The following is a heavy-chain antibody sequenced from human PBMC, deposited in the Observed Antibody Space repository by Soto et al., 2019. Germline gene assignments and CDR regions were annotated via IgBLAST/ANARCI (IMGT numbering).Heavy chain of an antibody. J-gene: IGHJ6*02. CDR2: INPKSGGT. CDR1: GYTFTGYY. Sequence: ASVKVSCKASGYTFTGYYMHWVRQAPGQGLEWMGWINPKSGGTNYTQKFQGWATMTRDTSISTAYMELSRMRSGDTAVYYCARAGLTYRYYYGMDVWGQGSTFTVSS. V-gene: IGHV1-2*04. CDR3: ARAGLTYRYYYGMDV. D-gene: IGHD2-21*01.